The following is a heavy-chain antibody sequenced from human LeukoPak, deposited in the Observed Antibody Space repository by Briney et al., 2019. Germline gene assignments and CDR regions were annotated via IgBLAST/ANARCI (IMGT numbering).Heavy chain of an antibody. J-gene: IGHJ4*02. CDR2: INHSGST. CDR1: GGSFSGYY. D-gene: IGHD2-21*02. V-gene: IGHV4-34*01. CDR3: ATSAVVPESYCGGDCYADY. Sequence: SETLSLTCAVYGGSFSGYYWSWIRQPPGKGLEWIGEINHSGSTNYNPSLKSRVTLSVDRSKDHFSLKLSAVTAADTAVYYCATSAVVPESYCGGDCYADYWGQGTLVTVSS.